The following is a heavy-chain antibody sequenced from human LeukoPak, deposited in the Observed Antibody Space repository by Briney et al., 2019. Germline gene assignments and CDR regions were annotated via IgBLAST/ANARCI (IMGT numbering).Heavy chain of an antibody. CDR2: ISSSSSYI. CDR3: ARDKEAVAGTLDY. J-gene: IGHJ4*02. D-gene: IGHD6-19*01. CDR1: GFTFSSYS. Sequence: GGSLRLSCAASGFTFSSYSMNWVRQAPGKGREWVSSISSSSSYIYYADSVKGRFTISRDNAKNSLYLQMNSLRAEDTAVYYCARDKEAVAGTLDYWGQGTLVTVSS. V-gene: IGHV3-21*01.